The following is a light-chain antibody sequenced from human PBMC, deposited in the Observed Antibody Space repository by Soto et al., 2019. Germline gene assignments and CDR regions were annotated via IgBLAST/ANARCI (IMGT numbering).Light chain of an antibody. CDR3: QQFNVWPPWT. V-gene: IGKV3-15*01. CDR2: GAS. CDR1: QSISTS. J-gene: IGKJ1*01. Sequence: EIVMTQSPATLSASPWERVTLSCRASQSISTSLAWYQQKPGQAPRLLIYGASTRAAGIPARFSGSGFGTEFTLTISSLQSEDFAIYFCQQFNVWPPWTFGQGTKVDIK.